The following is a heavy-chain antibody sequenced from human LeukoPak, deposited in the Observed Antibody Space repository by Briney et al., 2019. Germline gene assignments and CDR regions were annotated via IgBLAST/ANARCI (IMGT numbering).Heavy chain of an antibody. CDR3: ARDGVRGFTATTPLDY. CDR1: GNTFSSYS. J-gene: IGHJ4*02. Sequence: GGPLRLSCAASGNTFSSYSMNCVRHSPEKALEWVSSISSSGNSMYYADSVKGRFTISRDKAKNSLTLQMNSLRVEDTAVYYCARDGVRGFTATTPLDYWGPGTLVTVSS. CDR2: ISSSGNSM. V-gene: IGHV3-21*01. D-gene: IGHD4-17*01.